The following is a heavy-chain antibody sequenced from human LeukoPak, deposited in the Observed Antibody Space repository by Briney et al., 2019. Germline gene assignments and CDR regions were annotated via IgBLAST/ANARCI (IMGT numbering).Heavy chain of an antibody. J-gene: IGHJ6*03. Sequence: GGTLRLSCAVSGFTFSGYGVSWGGQAPGKGLEGGSAINANGVSTYYADSVKGRFTISRYNSKNPLYLQMNSLRAEDTAVYYCAKSIAARPDYYMDVWGKGTTVTVSS. CDR1: GFTFSGYG. D-gene: IGHD6-6*01. CDR2: INANGVST. V-gene: IGHV3-23*01. CDR3: AKSIAARPDYYMDV.